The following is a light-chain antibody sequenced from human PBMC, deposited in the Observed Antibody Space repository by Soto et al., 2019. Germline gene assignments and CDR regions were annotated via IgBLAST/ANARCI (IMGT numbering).Light chain of an antibody. V-gene: IGKV1-5*01. Sequence: DIQMTQSPSTLSASIGDRVTITCRASQTINGRLAWYQQKPGRPTKLLIYDVSFLESGDPSRFSGSGSGTYFSLTISIRRPDDFATFFCQLYKVYPCTVGQGSRLDIQ. J-gene: IGKJ2*02. CDR1: QTINGR. CDR2: DVS. CDR3: QLYKVYPCT.